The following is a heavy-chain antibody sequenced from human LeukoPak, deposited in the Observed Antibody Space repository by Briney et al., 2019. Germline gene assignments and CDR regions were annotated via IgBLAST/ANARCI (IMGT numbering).Heavy chain of an antibody. J-gene: IGHJ3*02. Sequence: GGSLRLSCSASGFTFSIFPMHWVRRAPGKGLEYFSAISRNGDTTYYADSVKGRFTISRDNSKNTLYLQMSSLRPEDTAVYYCVKALTDDAFDIWGQGTMVTVSS. CDR1: GFTFSIFP. CDR2: ISRNGDTT. CDR3: VKALTDDAFDI. V-gene: IGHV3-64D*06.